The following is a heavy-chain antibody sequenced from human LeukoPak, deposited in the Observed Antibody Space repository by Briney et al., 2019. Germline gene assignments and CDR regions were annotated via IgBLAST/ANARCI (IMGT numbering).Heavy chain of an antibody. CDR2: ISSSGSTI. V-gene: IGHV3-48*03. CDR3: AKGMGAILGDAFDI. Sequence: GGSLRLSCAASGFTFSSYEMNWVRQAPGKGLEWVSYISSSGSTIYYADSVKGRFTISRDNAKNSLYLQMNSLRAEDTAVYYCAKGMGAILGDAFDIWGQGTMVTVSS. D-gene: IGHD1-26*01. J-gene: IGHJ3*02. CDR1: GFTFSSYE.